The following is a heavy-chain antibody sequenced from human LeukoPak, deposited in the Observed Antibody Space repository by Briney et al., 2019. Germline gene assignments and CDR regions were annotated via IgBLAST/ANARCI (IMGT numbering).Heavy chain of an antibody. J-gene: IGHJ4*02. D-gene: IGHD6-13*01. CDR2: VNSDGSTT. V-gene: IGHV3-74*03. Sequence: GGSLRLSCAASGFTFSSYWIHWVRQAPGKGLAWVSRVNSDGSTTTYADSVKGRFTISRDNAKNTVYLQMNSLRAEDTGVYYCARTTYSSSRFDFWGQGTLVTVSS. CDR1: GFTFSSYW. CDR3: ARTTYSSSRFDF.